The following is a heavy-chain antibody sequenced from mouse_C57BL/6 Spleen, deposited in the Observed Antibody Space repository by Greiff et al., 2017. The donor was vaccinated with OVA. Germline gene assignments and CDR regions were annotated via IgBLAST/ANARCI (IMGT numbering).Heavy chain of an antibody. V-gene: IGHV1-39*01. CDR1: GYSFTDYN. CDR3: ARSAYYSNYYAMDY. Sequence: EVQLQQSGPELVKPGASVKISCKASGYSFTDYNMNWVKQSNGKSLEWIGEINPNYGTTSYNQKFKGKATLTVDQSSSTAYMQLNSLTSEDSAVYYCARSAYYSNYYAMDYWGQGTSVTVSS. D-gene: IGHD2-5*01. J-gene: IGHJ4*01. CDR2: INPNYGTT.